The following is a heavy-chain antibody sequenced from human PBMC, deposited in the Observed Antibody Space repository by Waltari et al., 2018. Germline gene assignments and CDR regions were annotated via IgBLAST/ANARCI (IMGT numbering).Heavy chain of an antibody. CDR1: GGTFSSYA. J-gene: IGHJ2*01. D-gene: IGHD6-19*01. Sequence: QVQLVQSGAEVKKPGSSVKVSCKASGGTFSSYAISWLRQDPGQGLEWMGRFIPILGIANYAPKFQGRVTITADKSTSAAYMELSSLRSEDTAVYYCARPSSGYSSGWYDFDLWGRGTLVTVSS. CDR2: FIPILGIA. V-gene: IGHV1-69*04. CDR3: ARPSSGYSSGWYDFDL.